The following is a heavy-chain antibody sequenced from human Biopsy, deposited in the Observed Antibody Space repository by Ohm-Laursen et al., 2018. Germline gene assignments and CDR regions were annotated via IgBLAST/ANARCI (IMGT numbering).Heavy chain of an antibody. CDR1: GASLSSHY. D-gene: IGHD2-15*01. J-gene: IGHJ4*02. Sequence: GTLSLTCTVSGASLSSHYWSWIRQPPGKGLEWLGYFYGSGNTYYNPSLKSRVTISVDPSKNQFSLKLSAVTAADTAVFYCARRGSGGRSFDYWGQGSLVTVSS. V-gene: IGHV4-59*11. CDR3: ARRGSGGRSFDY. CDR2: FYGSGNT.